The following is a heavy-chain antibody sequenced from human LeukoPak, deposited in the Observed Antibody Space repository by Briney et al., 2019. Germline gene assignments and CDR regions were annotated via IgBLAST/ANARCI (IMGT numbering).Heavy chain of an antibody. V-gene: IGHV3-74*01. CDR2: INSDGSSS. J-gene: IGHJ4*02. CDR1: GFTISRYW. CDR3: ASDAGYGLF. Sequence: GGSLRLSCAASGFTISRYWMHWVRQTPGKGLVWFSRINSDGSSSSYADSVKGRFTISRDNAKNTLYLQMNSLRAEGTAVYYCASDAGYGLFWGQGTLVTVSS. D-gene: IGHD2-15*01.